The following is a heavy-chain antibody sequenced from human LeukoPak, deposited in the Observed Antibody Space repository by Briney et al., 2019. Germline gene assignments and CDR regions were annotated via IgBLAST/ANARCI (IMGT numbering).Heavy chain of an antibody. CDR2: INPNSGGT. CDR3: ARNVYWSSTSCYYYYYMDV. V-gene: IGHV1-2*02. J-gene: IGHJ6*03. CDR1: GYTFTGYY. Sequence: ASVKVSCKASGYTFTGYYMHWVRQAPGQGLEWMGWINPNSGGTNYAQKFQGRVTMTRDTSISTAYMELSRLRSDDTAVYYCARNVYWSSTSCYYYYYMDVWGKGTTVTV. D-gene: IGHD2-2*01.